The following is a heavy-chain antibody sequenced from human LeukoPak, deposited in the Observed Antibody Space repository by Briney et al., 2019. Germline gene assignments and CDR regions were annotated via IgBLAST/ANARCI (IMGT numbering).Heavy chain of an antibody. CDR2: INVGNGNT. D-gene: IGHD3-9*01. V-gene: IGHV1-3*01. J-gene: IGHJ5*02. CDR3: AGRYYDILTGYHSWFDP. Sequence: GSSVKVSCKASGYTFTTYAVHWVRQAPGQRLEWMGWINVGNGNTKYSQKFQDRVAFTRDTSASTAYMELSSLRSEDTAIYYCAGRYYDILTGYHSWFDPWGQGTLVTVAS. CDR1: GYTFTTYA.